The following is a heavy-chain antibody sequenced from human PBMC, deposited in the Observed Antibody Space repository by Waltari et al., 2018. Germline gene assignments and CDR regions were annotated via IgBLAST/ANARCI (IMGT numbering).Heavy chain of an antibody. CDR1: GLTSSSYA. CDR3: ARGGDDGRGYYPRDY. D-gene: IGHD3-22*01. Sequence: QVNLLESGGGGSKLGRSLSPACAASGLTSSSYALHGARQAPAKGREGGAVISYDGSNKYYADSVNGRFTISRDNSKNTLYLQMNSLRAEDTAVYFCARGGDDGRGYYPRDYWGQGTLVTVSS. J-gene: IGHJ4*02. V-gene: IGHV3-30*14. CDR2: ISYDGSNK.